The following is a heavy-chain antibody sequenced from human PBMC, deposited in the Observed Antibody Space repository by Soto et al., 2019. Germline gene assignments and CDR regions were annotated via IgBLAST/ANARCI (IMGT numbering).Heavy chain of an antibody. D-gene: IGHD6-13*01. CDR2: IYHSGST. CDR1: GGSISSSNW. J-gene: IGHJ4*02. Sequence: QVQLQESGPGLVKPSGTLSLTCAVSGGSISSSNWWSWVRQPPGKGLEWIGEIYHSGSTNYNPSLKRRVTISVDKSKNQFSLKLSSVTAADTAVYYCARDGGVAAGTSYFDYWGQGTLVTVSS. CDR3: ARDGGVAAGTSYFDY. V-gene: IGHV4-4*02.